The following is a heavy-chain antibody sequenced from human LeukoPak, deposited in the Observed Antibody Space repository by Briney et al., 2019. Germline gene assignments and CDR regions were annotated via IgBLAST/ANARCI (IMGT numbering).Heavy chain of an antibody. V-gene: IGHV1-69*13. CDR2: IIPIFGTA. J-gene: IGHJ4*02. Sequence: GASVKVSCKASGGTFSSYAISWVRQAPGQRLEWMGGIIPIFGTANYAQKFQGRVTITADESTSTAYMELSSLRSEDTAVYYCARENGDYAYFDYWGQGTLVTVSS. D-gene: IGHD4-17*01. CDR3: ARENGDYAYFDY. CDR1: GGTFSSYA.